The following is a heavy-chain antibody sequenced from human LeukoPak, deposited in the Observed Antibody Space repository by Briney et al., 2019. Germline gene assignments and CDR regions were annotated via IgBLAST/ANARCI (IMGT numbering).Heavy chain of an antibody. Sequence: ASVKVSCMASGYTFTSYAMHWVRQAPGQRLEWMGWINAGNGNTKYSQKFQGRVTITRDTSASTAYMELSSLRSEDTAVYYCARVRAVTTSRYYFDYWGQGTLVTVSS. V-gene: IGHV1-3*01. CDR1: GYTFTSYA. CDR3: ARVRAVTTSRYYFDY. J-gene: IGHJ4*02. D-gene: IGHD4-17*01. CDR2: INAGNGNT.